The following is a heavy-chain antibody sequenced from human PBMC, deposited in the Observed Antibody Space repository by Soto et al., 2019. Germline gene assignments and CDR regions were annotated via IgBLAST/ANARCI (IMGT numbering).Heavy chain of an antibody. Sequence: QPQLHESGPGLVKPSETLSLTCTVSGDPITSRYHCWGWIRQSPGKGLEWIASVSLRGRVYSTPSIQRRVKGSVDTDKNQFFLSLRSLTATDTAIYFCARQPVQERRLLAFGQWGPGRMVTVSS. J-gene: IGHJ4*02. CDR1: GDPITSRYHC. D-gene: IGHD1-1*01. V-gene: IGHV4-39*01. CDR3: ARQPVQERRLLAFGQ. CDR2: VSLRGRV.